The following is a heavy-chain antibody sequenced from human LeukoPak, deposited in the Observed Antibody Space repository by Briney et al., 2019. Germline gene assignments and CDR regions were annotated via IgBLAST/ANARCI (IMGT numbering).Heavy chain of an antibody. CDR1: GFTFSSYA. CDR3: AKASSSWDPPDY. CDR2: ISYDGSNK. Sequence: PGGSLRLSCAASGFTFSSYAMHWVRQAPGKGLEWVAVISYDGSNKYYADSVKGRFAISRDNSKNTLYLQMNSLRTEDTAVYYCAKASSSWDPPDYWGQGTLVTVSS. V-gene: IGHV3-30*09. J-gene: IGHJ4*02. D-gene: IGHD6-13*01.